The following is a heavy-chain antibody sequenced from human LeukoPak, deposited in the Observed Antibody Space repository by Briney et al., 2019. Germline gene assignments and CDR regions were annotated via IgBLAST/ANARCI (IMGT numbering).Heavy chain of an antibody. Sequence: GGSLRLSCAASGFPFSSYSMTWVRQAPGKGLEWVANIKQDGSEKYYVDSVKGRVTISRDNAKNSLYLQMNSLRAEDTAVYYCAREGRTSFDCWGQGTLATVSS. CDR2: IKQDGSEK. CDR1: GFPFSSYS. CDR3: AREGRTSFDC. V-gene: IGHV3-7*01. J-gene: IGHJ4*02. D-gene: IGHD1-1*01.